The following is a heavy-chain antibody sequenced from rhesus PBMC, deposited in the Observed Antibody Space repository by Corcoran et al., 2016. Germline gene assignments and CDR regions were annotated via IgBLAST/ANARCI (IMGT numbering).Heavy chain of an antibody. CDR2: SYGSSRST. CDR1: GGSISSGYD. D-gene: IGHD4-29*01. J-gene: IGHJ5-2*02. V-gene: IGHV4-76*01. Sequence: QVQLQESGPGVVKPSETLSLTCAVSGGSISSGYDWSWIRQPPGKGLEWIGFSYGSSRSTTYTPSLKNRVTISKDASKNQFSLKLSSVTAADTAVYYCASFYGSSYFQRPWGRGVLVTVSS. CDR3: ASFYGSSYFQRP.